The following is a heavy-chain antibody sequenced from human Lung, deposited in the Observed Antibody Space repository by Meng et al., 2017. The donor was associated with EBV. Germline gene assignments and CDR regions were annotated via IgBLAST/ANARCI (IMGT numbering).Heavy chain of an antibody. CDR1: GRSLNSGDYY. CDR3: ARNYYFDY. V-gene: IGHV4-30-4*01. J-gene: IGHJ4*02. CDR2: IYYTGST. Sequence: QARLQLRGQGLVKPSRTLTATGTVSGRSLNSGDYYWSWIRQPPGKGLEWLGYIYYTGSTYYNPSLKSRVTISMDTSKNQFSLRLSSVTAADTAVYYCARNYYFDYWGQGTLVTVSS.